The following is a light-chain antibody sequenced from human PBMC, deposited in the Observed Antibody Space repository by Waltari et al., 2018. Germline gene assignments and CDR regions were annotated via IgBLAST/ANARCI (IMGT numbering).Light chain of an antibody. CDR2: GVS. J-gene: IGLJ2*01. CDR1: SSDVGAYDY. Sequence: QSALTQPASVSGSPGQSITISCTGSSSDVGAYDYVSWYQHHPGKAPKLMIYGVSNRPSGVSNRFSGSKSGNTASLTISGVQAEGEADYYCSSYTGSSTLVIFGGGTKLTVL. V-gene: IGLV2-14*01. CDR3: SSYTGSSTLVI.